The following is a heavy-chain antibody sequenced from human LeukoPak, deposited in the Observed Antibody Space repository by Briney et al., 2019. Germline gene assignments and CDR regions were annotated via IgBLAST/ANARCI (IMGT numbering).Heavy chain of an antibody. D-gene: IGHD3-9*01. CDR3: ATDFRGVYDTFHY. J-gene: IGHJ4*02. Sequence: ASVKVSCKVSGYTLTELSMHWVRQAPGKGLEWTGGFDPEDGETIYAQKFQGRVTMTEDTSTDTAYMELSSLRSEDTAVYYCATDFRGVYDTFHYWGQGTLVTVSS. CDR1: GYTLTELS. CDR2: FDPEDGET. V-gene: IGHV1-24*01.